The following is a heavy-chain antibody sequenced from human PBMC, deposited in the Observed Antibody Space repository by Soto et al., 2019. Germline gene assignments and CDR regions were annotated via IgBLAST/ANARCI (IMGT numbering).Heavy chain of an antibody. D-gene: IGHD2-2*01. J-gene: IGHJ3*02. V-gene: IGHV4-31*03. CDR1: GGSISSGGYY. CDR3: ARDLLPMTPSAAERRGAFDI. CDR2: IYYSGST. Sequence: QVQLQESGPGLVKPSQTLSLTCTVSGGSISSGGYYWSWIRQHPGKGLEWIGYIYYSGSTYYNPSLKSRVTISVDTSKNQFSLKLSSVTAADTAVYYCARDLLPMTPSAAERRGAFDIWGQGTMVTVSS.